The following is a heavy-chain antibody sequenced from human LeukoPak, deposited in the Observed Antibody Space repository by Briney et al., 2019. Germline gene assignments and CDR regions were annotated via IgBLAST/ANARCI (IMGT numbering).Heavy chain of an antibody. V-gene: IGHV4-59*08. D-gene: IGHD2/OR15-2a*01. CDR3: ARHSVNFPHDFDY. J-gene: IGHJ4*02. CDR2: IHYSGST. Sequence: LETLSLTCTVSGGSISSYYWSWIRQPPGKGLEWIGYIHYSGSTHYNPSLKSRVTISVDTSKNQFSLKLSSVTAADTAVFYCARHSVNFPHDFDYWGPGTLVTVSS. CDR1: GGSISSYY.